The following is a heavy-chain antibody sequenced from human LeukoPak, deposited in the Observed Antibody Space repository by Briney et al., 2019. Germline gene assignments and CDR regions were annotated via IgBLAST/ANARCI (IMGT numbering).Heavy chain of an antibody. CDR1: GVSISSYY. Sequence: SETLSLTCPVSGVSISSYYWSWIRQPPGKGLEWIGYIYYSGTSKYNPSLKSRVTISVDTSKNQFSLKLTSVTAADTAVCYCVRSGGSYSPVDYWGQGTLVTVSS. J-gene: IGHJ4*02. CDR2: IYYSGTS. V-gene: IGHV4-59*01. D-gene: IGHD1-26*01. CDR3: VRSGGSYSPVDY.